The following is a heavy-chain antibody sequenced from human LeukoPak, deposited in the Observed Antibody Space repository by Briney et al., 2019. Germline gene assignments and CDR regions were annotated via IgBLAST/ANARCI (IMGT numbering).Heavy chain of an antibody. CDR3: ARDYHSSSWYFPPSFDY. J-gene: IGHJ4*02. CDR2: INAGNGNT. V-gene: IGHV1-3*01. Sequence: ASVKVSCKASGYTFTSYAMHWVRQAPGQRLEWMGWINAGNGNTKYSQKFQGRVTITRDTSASTAYMELSSLRSEDTAVYYCARDYHSSSWYFPPSFDYWGQGTLVPVSS. D-gene: IGHD6-13*01. CDR1: GYTFTSYA.